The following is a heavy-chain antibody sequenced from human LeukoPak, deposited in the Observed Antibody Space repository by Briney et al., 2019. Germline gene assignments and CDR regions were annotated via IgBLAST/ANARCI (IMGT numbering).Heavy chain of an antibody. V-gene: IGHV4-34*01. D-gene: IGHD2-2*01. J-gene: IGHJ6*03. CDR3: ARGLVGYCSSTSCSHRPSLSMGV. Sequence: SETLSLTCAVYGGSFSGYYWSWIRQPPGKGLEWIGEINHSGSTNYNPSLKSRVTISVDTSKNQFSLKLSSVTAADTAVYYCARGLVGYCSSTSCSHRPSLSMGVWGKGTTVTVSS. CDR1: GGSFSGYY. CDR2: INHSGST.